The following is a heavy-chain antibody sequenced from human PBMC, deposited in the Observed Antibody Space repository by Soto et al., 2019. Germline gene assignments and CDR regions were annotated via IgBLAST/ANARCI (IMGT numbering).Heavy chain of an antibody. CDR1: GVTFSSYA. V-gene: IGHV3-23*01. Sequence: EVQLLESGGGLVQPGGSLRLSCAASGVTFSSYAMSWVRQAPGKGLEWISAVGGSGGSTYYADSVKGRFTISRDNSKDTLYLQMNNLRAEDTAVYYCAKPPDYNWNDYWGQGTLVTVSS. J-gene: IGHJ4*02. CDR3: AKPPDYNWNDY. CDR2: VGGSGGST. D-gene: IGHD1-20*01.